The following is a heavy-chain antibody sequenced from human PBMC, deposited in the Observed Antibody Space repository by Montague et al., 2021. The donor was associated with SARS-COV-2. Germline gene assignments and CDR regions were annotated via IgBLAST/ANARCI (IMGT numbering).Heavy chain of an antibody. CDR3: ARAYGDYSYYYGLDV. J-gene: IGHJ6*02. Sequence: TLSLTCTVSGGSIRSGSYYWSWIRQPAGKGLEWIGRIYSSGSTNYNPSLKSRVTMSVDTSKNQFSLEVSSVTAADTAVYYCARAYGDYSYYYGLDVWGQGTTVTVSS. CDR1: GGSIRSGSYY. CDR2: IYSSGST. D-gene: IGHD4-17*01. V-gene: IGHV4-61*02.